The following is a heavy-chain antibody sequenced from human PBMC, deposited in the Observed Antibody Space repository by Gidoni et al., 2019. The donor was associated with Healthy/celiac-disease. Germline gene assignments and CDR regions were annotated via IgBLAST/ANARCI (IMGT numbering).Heavy chain of an antibody. J-gene: IGHJ3*02. V-gene: IGHV3-9*01. CDR3: AKDLLIGSFGELVGFGAFDI. D-gene: IGHD3-10*01. CDR2: ISWNSGSI. CDR1: GFTFDDYA. Sequence: EVQLVESGGGLVQPGRSLRLSCAASGFTFDDYAMHWVRQAPGKGLEWVSGISWNSGSIGYADSVKGRFTISRDNAKNSLYLQMNSLRAEDTALYYCAKDLLIGSFGELVGFGAFDIWGQGTMVTVSS.